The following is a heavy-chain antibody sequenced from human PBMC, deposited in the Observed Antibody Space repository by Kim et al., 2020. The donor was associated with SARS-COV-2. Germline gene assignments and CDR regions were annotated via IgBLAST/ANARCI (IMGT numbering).Heavy chain of an antibody. D-gene: IGHD6-13*01. CDR2: IYYSGST. CDR3: ARALHSSSWYYAY. J-gene: IGHJ4*02. Sequence: SETLSLTCTVSGDSISSYYWSWIRQPPGKGLEWIGYIYYSGSTNYNPSLKSRVTISVDASKNQFSLKLTSVTAADTAVYYCARALHSSSWYYAYWGQGTL. CDR1: GDSISSYY. V-gene: IGHV4-59*01.